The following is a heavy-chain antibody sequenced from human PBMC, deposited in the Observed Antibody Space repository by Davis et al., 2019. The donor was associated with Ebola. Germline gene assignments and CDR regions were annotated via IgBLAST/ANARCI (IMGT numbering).Heavy chain of an antibody. CDR2: ISYSGST. Sequence: PSETLSLTCTVSGGSISSSSYYWGWIRQPPGKGLELIGRISYSGSTYYNPSLKSRVTISVDTSKNQFSLQLSSVTAADTAVYYCASLPYYYYYKDVWGKGTTVTVSS. CDR1: GGSISSSSYY. J-gene: IGHJ6*03. CDR3: ASLPYYYYYKDV. V-gene: IGHV4-39*07.